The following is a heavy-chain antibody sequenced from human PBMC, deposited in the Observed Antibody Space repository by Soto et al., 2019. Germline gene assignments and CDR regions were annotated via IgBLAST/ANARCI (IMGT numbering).Heavy chain of an antibody. D-gene: IGHD3-16*01. Sequence: GGSLRLSCAASGFTFSSYGMHWVRQAPGKGLEWVAVIWYDGSNKYYADSVKGRFTISRDNSQNTLYLEMNSLRAEDTAVYYCAGEDYDRSGKYFDYWGQGTLVTVSS. V-gene: IGHV3-33*08. CDR3: AGEDYDRSGKYFDY. CDR2: IWYDGSNK. CDR1: GFTFSSYG. J-gene: IGHJ4*02.